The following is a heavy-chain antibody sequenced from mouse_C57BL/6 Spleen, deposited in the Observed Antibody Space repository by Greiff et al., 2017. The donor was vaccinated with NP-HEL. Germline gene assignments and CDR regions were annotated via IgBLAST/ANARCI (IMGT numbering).Heavy chain of an antibody. Sequence: DVMLVESGGGLVKPGGSLKLSCAASGFTFSDYGMHWVRQAPEKGLEWVAYISSGSSTIYYADTVKGRFTISRDNAKNTLFLQMTSLRSEDTAMYYFARRGYYGNYFDYWGQGTTLTVSS. J-gene: IGHJ2*01. V-gene: IGHV5-17*01. D-gene: IGHD2-1*01. CDR2: ISSGSSTI. CDR3: ARRGYYGNYFDY. CDR1: GFTFSDYG.